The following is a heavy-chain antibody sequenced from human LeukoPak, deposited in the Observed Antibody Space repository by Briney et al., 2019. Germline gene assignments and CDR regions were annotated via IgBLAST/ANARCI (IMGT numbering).Heavy chain of an antibody. CDR1: GGSISSYY. CDR2: LFTSGST. Sequence: SETLSLTCTVSGGSISSYYWSWIRQPAGKGLEWIGRLFTSGSTNYNPSLKSRVAMSIDTSKNQFSLKLSSVTAADTAVYYCARDYGGKYYFDYWGQGTLVTVSS. V-gene: IGHV4-4*07. J-gene: IGHJ4*02. D-gene: IGHD3-10*01. CDR3: ARDYGGKYYFDY.